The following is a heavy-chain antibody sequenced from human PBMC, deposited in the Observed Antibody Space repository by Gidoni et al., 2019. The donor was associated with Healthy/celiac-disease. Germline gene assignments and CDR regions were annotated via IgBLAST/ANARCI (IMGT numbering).Heavy chain of an antibody. CDR1: GYTFTGYY. V-gene: IGHV1-2*06. J-gene: IGHJ3*02. CDR2: ITPNRGGT. CDR3: ARDPGGIWNHGQDAFDI. D-gene: IGHD1-1*01. Sequence: QVQLVQSGAAVKKPGASVKVSCKASGYTFTGYYMHWVRQAPGQGLEWMGRITPNRGGTNYAQKFQGRVTMTRDTSISTAYMELSRLRSDDTAVYYCARDPGGIWNHGQDAFDIWGQGTMVTVSS.